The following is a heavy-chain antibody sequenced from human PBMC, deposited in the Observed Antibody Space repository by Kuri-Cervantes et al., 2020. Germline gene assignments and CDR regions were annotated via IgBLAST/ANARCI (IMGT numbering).Heavy chain of an antibody. D-gene: IGHD2-2*01. CDR1: GFTFDDYA. CDR3: ARGESDIVVVPAAIHKDY. Sequence: GGSLRLSCAASGFTFDDYAMHWVRQAPGKGLEWVSGISWNSGSIGYADSVKGRFTISRDNAKNSLYLQMNSLRDEDTAVYYCARGESDIVVVPAAIHKDYWGQGTLVTVSS. J-gene: IGHJ4*02. CDR2: ISWNSGSI. V-gene: IGHV3-9*01.